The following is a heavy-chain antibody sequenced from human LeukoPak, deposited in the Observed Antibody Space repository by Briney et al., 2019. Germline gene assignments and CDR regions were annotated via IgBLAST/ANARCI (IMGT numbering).Heavy chain of an antibody. V-gene: IGHV3-53*01. CDR2: IYSGGST. Sequence: PGGSLRLSCAASGFTVSSNYMSWVRQAPGKGLEWVSVIYSGGSTYYADSVKGRFTISRDNYKNTLYLQMNSLRAEDTAVYYCARVDYYDSSGYYYEPWGQGTLVTVSS. CDR1: GFTVSSNY. J-gene: IGHJ5*02. CDR3: ARVDYYDSSGYYYEP. D-gene: IGHD3-22*01.